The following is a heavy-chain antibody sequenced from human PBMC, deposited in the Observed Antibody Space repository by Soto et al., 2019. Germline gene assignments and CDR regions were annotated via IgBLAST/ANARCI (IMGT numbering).Heavy chain of an antibody. Sequence: SETLSLTCAVYGGSFSGYYWSWIRQPPGKGLEWIGEINHSGSTNYNPSLKSRVTISVDTSKNQFSLKLSAVTAADTAVYYCERGRVGYYDFWSGYQNPDYYYYYGMDVWGQGTTLTVSS. V-gene: IGHV4-34*01. J-gene: IGHJ6*02. CDR2: INHSGST. CDR1: GGSFSGYY. D-gene: IGHD3-3*01. CDR3: ERGRVGYYDFWSGYQNPDYYYYYGMDV.